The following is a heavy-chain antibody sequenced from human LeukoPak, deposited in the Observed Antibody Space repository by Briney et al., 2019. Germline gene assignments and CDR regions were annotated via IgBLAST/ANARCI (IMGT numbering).Heavy chain of an antibody. Sequence: SETLSLTCAVYGGSFSGYYWGWIRQPPGKGLEWIGEINHSGSTNYNPSLKSRVTISVDTSKNQFSLKLSSVTAADTAVYYCARLSPYGSGTGWFDPWGQGTLVTVSS. CDR3: ARLSPYGSGTGWFDP. D-gene: IGHD3-10*01. CDR2: INHSGST. V-gene: IGHV4-34*01. J-gene: IGHJ5*02. CDR1: GGSFSGYY.